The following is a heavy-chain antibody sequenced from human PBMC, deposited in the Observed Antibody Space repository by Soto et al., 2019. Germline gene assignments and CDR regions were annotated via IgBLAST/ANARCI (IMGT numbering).Heavy chain of an antibody. CDR3: ATYTSASGRN. J-gene: IGHJ4*02. V-gene: IGHV4-39*01. CDR1: GGSISRSTYY. CDR2: IYYSGST. D-gene: IGHD3-10*01. Sequence: QLQLQESGPGLVKPSETLSLTCTVSGGSISRSTYYWGWIRQPPGKGLEWIGTIYYSGSTYYNLSLKSRVIISVDTSKNPFSLKLSSVTAADTAVYYCATYTSASGRNWGQGTLVTVSS.